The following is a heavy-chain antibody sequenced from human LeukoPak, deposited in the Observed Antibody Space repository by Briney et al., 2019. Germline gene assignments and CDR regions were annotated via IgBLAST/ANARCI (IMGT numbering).Heavy chain of an antibody. Sequence: PGGSLRLSCAASGFTFDDYAMHWVRQAPGKGLEWVSGLNWNGGITAYADSVKGRFTISRDNSKNTLYLQMNSLRAEDTAVYYCAKAKVQYYYGSGSPFDYWGQGTLVTVSS. V-gene: IGHV3-9*01. D-gene: IGHD3-10*01. CDR2: LNWNGGIT. J-gene: IGHJ4*02. CDR3: AKAKVQYYYGSGSPFDY. CDR1: GFTFDDYA.